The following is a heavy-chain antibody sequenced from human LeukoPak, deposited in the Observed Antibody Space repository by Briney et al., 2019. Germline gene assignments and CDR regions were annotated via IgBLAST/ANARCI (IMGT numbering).Heavy chain of an antibody. Sequence: GGSLRLSCAASGFTFSSYGMHWVRQAPGKGLEWVAVIWYDGSNKYYADSVKGRFTISRDNSKNTLYLQMSSLRAEDTAVYYCARGVSGYVDYYFDYWGQGTLVTVSS. V-gene: IGHV3-33*01. D-gene: IGHD3-22*01. CDR3: ARGVSGYVDYYFDY. J-gene: IGHJ4*02. CDR2: IWYDGSNK. CDR1: GFTFSSYG.